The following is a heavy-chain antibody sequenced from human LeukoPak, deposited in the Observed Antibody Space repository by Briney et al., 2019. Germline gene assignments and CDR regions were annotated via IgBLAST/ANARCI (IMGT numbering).Heavy chain of an antibody. CDR3: ARDRSGYFDP. J-gene: IGHJ5*02. D-gene: IGHD3-3*01. CDR2: IYTSGST. Sequence: SETLSLTCTVSGGSISSGSYYWSWIRQPAGKGMEWIGRIYTSGSTNYNPSLKSRATISVDTSKNQFSLKLSSVTAADTAVYYCARDRSGYFDPWGQGTLVTVSS. CDR1: GGSISSGSYY. V-gene: IGHV4-61*02.